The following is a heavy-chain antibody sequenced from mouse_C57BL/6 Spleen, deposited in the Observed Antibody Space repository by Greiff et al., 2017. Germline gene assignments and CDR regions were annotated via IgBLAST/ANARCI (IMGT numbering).Heavy chain of an antibody. J-gene: IGHJ4*01. V-gene: IGHV1-50*01. CDR1: GYTFTSYW. CDR2: IDPSDSYT. Sequence: QVHVKQPGAELVKPGASVKLSCKASGYTFTSYWMQWVKQRPGQGLEWIGEIDPSDSYTNYNQKFKGKATLTVDTSSSTAYMQLSSLTSEDSAVYYCARGDDYAMDYWGQGTSVTVSS. CDR3: ARGDDYAMDY.